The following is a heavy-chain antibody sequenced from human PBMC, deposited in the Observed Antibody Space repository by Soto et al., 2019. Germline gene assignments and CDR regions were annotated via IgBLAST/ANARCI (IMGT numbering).Heavy chain of an antibody. D-gene: IGHD5-18*01. CDR1: GFIFSPYS. J-gene: IGHJ4*02. CDR2: ISGSGDPI. CDR3: ARVRGHSYGYADY. Sequence: GGSLRLSCAASGFIFSPYSMNWVRQAPGKGLEWVAFISGSGDPIYYAESVRGRFTISRDNAGHSLYLQMNSLRDDDTAVYYCARVRGHSYGYADYWGQGTLVTVSS. V-gene: IGHV3-48*02.